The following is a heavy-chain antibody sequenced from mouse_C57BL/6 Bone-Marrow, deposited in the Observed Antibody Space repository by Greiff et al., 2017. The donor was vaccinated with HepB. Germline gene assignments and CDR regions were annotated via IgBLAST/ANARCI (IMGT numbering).Heavy chain of an antibody. V-gene: IGHV14-4*01. CDR1: GFNIKDDY. J-gene: IGHJ4*01. CDR3: TTYGYSNYYAMDY. D-gene: IGHD2-5*01. CDR2: IDPENGDT. Sequence: EVMLVESGAELVRPGASVKLSCTASGFNIKDDYMHWVKQRPEQGLEWIGWIDPENGDTEYASKFQGKATITADTSSNTAYLQLSSLTSEDTAVYYCTTYGYSNYYAMDYWGQGTSVTVSS.